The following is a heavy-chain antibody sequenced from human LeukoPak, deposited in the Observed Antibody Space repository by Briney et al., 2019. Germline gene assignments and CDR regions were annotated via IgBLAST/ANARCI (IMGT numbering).Heavy chain of an antibody. J-gene: IGHJ4*02. V-gene: IGHV3-30*18. CDR3: AKEGPNYDILTGYYPYQ. Sequence: RGSLRLSCAASGFTFRSYGMHRVRQAPGKELEWVAVISYDGSNKYYADSLKGRFTISRDNSKNTLYLQMNSLRAEDTAVYYCAKEGPNYDILTGYYPYQWGQGTLVTVSS. D-gene: IGHD3-9*01. CDR2: ISYDGSNK. CDR1: GFTFRSYG.